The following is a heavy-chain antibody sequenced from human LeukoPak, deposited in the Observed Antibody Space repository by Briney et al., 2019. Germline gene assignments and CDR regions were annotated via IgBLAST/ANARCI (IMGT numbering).Heavy chain of an antibody. D-gene: IGHD3-22*01. CDR3: AKGLRYYDSSGHDAFDI. V-gene: IGHV3-23*01. CDR1: GFTFSSYA. CDR2: ISGSGGST. Sequence: GGSLRLSWAASGFTFSSYAMSWVRQAPGKGLEWVSAISGSGGSTYYADSVKGRFTISRDNSKNTLYLQMNSLRAEDTAVYYCAKGLRYYDSSGHDAFDIWGQGTMVTVSS. J-gene: IGHJ3*02.